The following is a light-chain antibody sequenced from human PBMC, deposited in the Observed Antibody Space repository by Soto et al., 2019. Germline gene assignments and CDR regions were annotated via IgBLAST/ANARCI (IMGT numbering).Light chain of an antibody. CDR1: QSVRSN. J-gene: IGKJ1*01. CDR3: QQYDNWPRT. Sequence: EKVMTQSPATLSVSPGERATLSCRASQSVRSNLAWYQQKPGQPPRLLIYDASTRATGIPSRFSGSGCGTEFTLTISSLKSEDFAVYYCQQYDNWPRTFGQGTRVDFK. V-gene: IGKV3-15*01. CDR2: DAS.